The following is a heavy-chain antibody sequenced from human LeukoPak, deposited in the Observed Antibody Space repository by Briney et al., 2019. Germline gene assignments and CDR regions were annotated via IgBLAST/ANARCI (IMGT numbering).Heavy chain of an antibody. J-gene: IGHJ6*03. V-gene: IGHV3-23*01. Sequence: HTGGSLRLSCAASGFTFSSYAMSWVRQAPGKGLEWVSAISGSGGSTYYADSVKGRFTISRDNSKNTLYLQMNSLRAEDTAVYYCAKDWGATDRAASYMDVWGKGTTVTVSS. D-gene: IGHD3-16*01. CDR3: AKDWGATDRAASYMDV. CDR1: GFTFSSYA. CDR2: ISGSGGST.